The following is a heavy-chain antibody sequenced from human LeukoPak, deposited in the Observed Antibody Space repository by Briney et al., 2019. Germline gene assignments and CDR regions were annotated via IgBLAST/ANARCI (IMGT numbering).Heavy chain of an antibody. CDR1: GFTFSSYG. V-gene: IGHV3-33*01. CDR2: IWYDGSNK. D-gene: IGHD2-8*01. J-gene: IGHJ4*02. CDR3: ARDMDRTNGVCPRD. Sequence: GRSLRLSCAASGFTFSSYGMHWVRQAPGKGLEWVAVIWYDGSNKYYADSVKGRFTISRDNSKNTLYLQMNSLRAEDTAVYYCARDMDRTNGVCPRDWGQGTLVTVSS.